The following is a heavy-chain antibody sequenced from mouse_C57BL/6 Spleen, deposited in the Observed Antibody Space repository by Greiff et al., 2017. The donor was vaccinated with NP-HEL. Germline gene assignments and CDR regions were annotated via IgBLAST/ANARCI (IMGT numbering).Heavy chain of an antibody. Sequence: EVQRVESGPGLVKPSQSLSLTCSVTGYSITSGYYWNWIRQFPGNKLEWMGYISYDGSNNYNPSLKNRISITRDTSKNQFFLKLNSVTTEDTATYYCAREPFYYGNYEGFAYWGQGTLVTVSA. CDR2: ISYDGSN. D-gene: IGHD2-1*01. CDR3: AREPFYYGNYEGFAY. V-gene: IGHV3-6*01. CDR1: GYSITSGYY. J-gene: IGHJ3*01.